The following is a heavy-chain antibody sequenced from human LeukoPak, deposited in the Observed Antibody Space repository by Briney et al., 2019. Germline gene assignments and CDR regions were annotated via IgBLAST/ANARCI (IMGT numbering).Heavy chain of an antibody. V-gene: IGHV4-34*01. CDR2: INHSGST. CDR3: AGGGVAARLAY. J-gene: IGHJ4*02. D-gene: IGHD6-6*01. Sequence: SETLSLTCAVYGGSFSGYYWSWIRQPPGKGLEWIGEINHSGSTNYNPSLKSRVTISVDTSKNQFSLKLSSVTAADTAVYYCAGGGVAARLAYWGQGTLVTVSS. CDR1: GGSFSGYY.